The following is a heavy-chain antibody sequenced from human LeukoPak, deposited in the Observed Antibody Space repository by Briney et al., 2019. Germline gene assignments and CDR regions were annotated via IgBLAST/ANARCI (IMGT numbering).Heavy chain of an antibody. Sequence: GGSLRLSCAASGFASGFTFSDYAVSWVRQAPGKGLEWVSAISGSGGSTYYADSVKGRFTISRDNSKNTLYLQMNSLRAEDTAVYYCAKGRSSSAGGRFDPWGQGTLVIVSS. CDR2: ISGSGGST. V-gene: IGHV3-23*01. J-gene: IGHJ5*02. D-gene: IGHD6-13*01. CDR3: AKGRSSSAGGRFDP. CDR1: GFTFSDYA.